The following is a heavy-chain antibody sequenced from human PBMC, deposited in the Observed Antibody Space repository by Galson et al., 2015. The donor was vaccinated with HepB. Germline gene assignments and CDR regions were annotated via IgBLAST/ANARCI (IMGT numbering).Heavy chain of an antibody. Sequence: SLRLSCAASGFTFSNAWMSWVRQAPGKGLEWVGRIKSKTDGGTTDYAAPVKGRFTISRDDSKNTLYLQMNSLRVEDTAIYYCAKYNWNYIFDYWGQGTLVTVSS. J-gene: IGHJ4*02. CDR3: AKYNWNYIFDY. CDR2: IKSKTDGGTT. V-gene: IGHV3-15*01. CDR1: GFTFSNAW. D-gene: IGHD1-7*01.